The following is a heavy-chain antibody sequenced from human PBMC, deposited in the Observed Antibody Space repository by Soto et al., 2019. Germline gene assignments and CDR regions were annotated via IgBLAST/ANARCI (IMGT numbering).Heavy chain of an antibody. D-gene: IGHD1-26*01. V-gene: IGHV1-18*01. CDR2: ISAYNGNT. CDR1: GYTFTSYG. CDR3: ARASGSSYWFDP. J-gene: IGHJ5*02. Sequence: QVQLVQSGAEVKKPGASVKVSCKASGYTFTSYGISWVRPAPGQGLEWMGWISAYNGNTNYAQKLQGRVTMTTDTATSTVYMELRSLRSDDTAVYYCARASGSSYWFDPWGQGTLVTVSS.